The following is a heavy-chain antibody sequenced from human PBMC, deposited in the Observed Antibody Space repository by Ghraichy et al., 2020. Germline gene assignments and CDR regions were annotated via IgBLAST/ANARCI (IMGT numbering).Heavy chain of an antibody. D-gene: IGHD1-1*01. CDR1: GFTFRTYS. V-gene: IGHV3-21*01. CDR2: ISTTSSYI. CDR3: ARDRELERRGDAFDI. J-gene: IGHJ3*02. Sequence: GESLRLSCAASGFTFRTYSMQWVRQAPGKGLEWVSSISTTSSYIYYADSVKGRFTISRDNAKNSLYLQMNSLRAEDTAVYYCARDRELERRGDAFDIWGQGTMVTVSA.